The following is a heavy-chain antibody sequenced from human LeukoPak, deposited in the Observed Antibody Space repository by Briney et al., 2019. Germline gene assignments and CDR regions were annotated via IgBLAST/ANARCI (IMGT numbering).Heavy chain of an antibody. Sequence: SETLSLTCTVSGGSISSGGYYWSWIRQPPGKGLEWIGYIYHSGSTYYNPSLKSRVTISVDRSKNQFSLKLSSVTAADTAVYYCARTVTASRPFDYWGQGTLVTVSS. CDR1: GGSISSGGYY. J-gene: IGHJ4*02. D-gene: IGHD2-21*01. CDR2: IYHSGST. CDR3: ARTVTASRPFDY. V-gene: IGHV4-30-2*01.